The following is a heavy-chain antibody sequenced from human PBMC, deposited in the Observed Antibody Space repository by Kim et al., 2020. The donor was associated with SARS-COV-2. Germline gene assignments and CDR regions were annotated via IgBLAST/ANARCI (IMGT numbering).Heavy chain of an antibody. CDR3: ARQGPTAILRYFDWLSHYFDY. J-gene: IGHJ4*02. V-gene: IGHV3-33*01. CDR2: IWYDGSNK. D-gene: IGHD3-9*01. CDR1: GFTFSSYD. Sequence: GGSLRLSCAASGFTFSSYDMHWVRQAPGKGLEWVAVIWYDGSNKYYADSVKGRFTISRDNSKNTLYLQMNSLRAEDTAVYYCARQGPTAILRYFDWLSHYFDYWGQGTLVTVSS.